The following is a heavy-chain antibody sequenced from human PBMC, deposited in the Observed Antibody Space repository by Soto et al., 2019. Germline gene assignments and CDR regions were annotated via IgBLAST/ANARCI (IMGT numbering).Heavy chain of an antibody. CDR1: GFTFSSYG. V-gene: IGHV3-30*18. CDR3: AKDKLAVAVAALFDY. Sequence: PGGSLRLSCAASGFTFSSYGMHWVRQAPGKGLEWVAVISYDGSNKYYADSVKGRFTISRDNSKNTLYLQMNSLRAEDTAVYYCAKDKLAVAVAALFDYGGRGTLVTVSS. J-gene: IGHJ4*02. D-gene: IGHD6-19*01. CDR2: ISYDGSNK.